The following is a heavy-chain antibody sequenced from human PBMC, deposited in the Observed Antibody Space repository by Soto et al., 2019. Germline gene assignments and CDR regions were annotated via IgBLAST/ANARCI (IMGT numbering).Heavy chain of an antibody. CDR2: LYYSGST. CDR3: ARFVKYYFDKDDYHYFYDY. Sequence: SETLSLTCSVSGGSINSGSFYWSWIRQHPRKGLEWIGSLYYSGSTHSNPSLKSRLSISMDTSKTQFSLQLTSVTVADSAVYYCARFVKYYFDKDDYHYFYDYCGQGALVTVSS. J-gene: IGHJ4*02. V-gene: IGHV4-31*03. CDR1: GGSINSGSFY. D-gene: IGHD3-22*01.